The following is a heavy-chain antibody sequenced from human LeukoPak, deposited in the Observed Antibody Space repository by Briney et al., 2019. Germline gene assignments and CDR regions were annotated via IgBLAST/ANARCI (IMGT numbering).Heavy chain of an antibody. Sequence: GGSLRLSCAASGFTFSSYAMSWVRQAPGKGLEWVSAISGSGGSTYYADSVKGRFTISRDNSKNTLYLQMNSLRAEDTAVYYCAKVRYARTTVTPIWDYWGQGTLVTVSS. J-gene: IGHJ4*02. CDR3: AKVRYARTTVTPIWDY. D-gene: IGHD4-17*01. CDR2: ISGSGGST. CDR1: GFTFSSYA. V-gene: IGHV3-23*01.